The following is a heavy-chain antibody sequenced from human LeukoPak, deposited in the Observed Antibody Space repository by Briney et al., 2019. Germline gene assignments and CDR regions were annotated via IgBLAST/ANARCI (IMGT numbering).Heavy chain of an antibody. CDR3: ATGTHYDLLPY. J-gene: IGHJ4*02. CDR2: FDPGNGEM. V-gene: IGHV1-24*01. D-gene: IGHD3-9*01. CDR1: GYSLTELS. Sequence: GASVKVSCKVSGYSLTELSMHWVRQARGKGLEWMGGFDPGNGEMIYEQKFQGRVTMTEDTSTDTAYMELSSLRSEDTALYYCATGTHYDLLPYWGQGSLVTVSS.